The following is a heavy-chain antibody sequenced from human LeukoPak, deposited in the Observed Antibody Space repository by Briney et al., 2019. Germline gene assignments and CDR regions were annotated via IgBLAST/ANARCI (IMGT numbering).Heavy chain of an antibody. Sequence: GGSLRLSCKASGFTFSSYGMSWVRQAPGKGLEWVSRINSDGSSTSYADYVKGRFTISRDNAKNTLYLQMNSLRAEDTAVYYCARDQWELRANAFDIWGQGTMVTVSS. CDR3: ARDQWELRANAFDI. D-gene: IGHD1-26*01. CDR1: GFTFSSYG. CDR2: INSDGSST. J-gene: IGHJ3*02. V-gene: IGHV3-74*01.